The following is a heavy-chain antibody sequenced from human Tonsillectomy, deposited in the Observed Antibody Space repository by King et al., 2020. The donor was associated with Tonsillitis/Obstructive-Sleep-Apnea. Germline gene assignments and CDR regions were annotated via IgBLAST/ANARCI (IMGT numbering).Heavy chain of an antibody. Sequence: HVQLVESGGGVVQPGRSLRLSCAASGFKFSSYAMHWVRQAPGKGLDWEAFISYDGSNKYYADSVKGRFTISRDNSKNTLYMQMNSLRALDTAVYYCAKSIQGWHYFDYWGQGTLVTVSS. J-gene: IGHJ4*02. CDR2: ISYDGSNK. CDR3: AKSIQGWHYFDY. CDR1: GFKFSSYA. V-gene: IGHV3-30*04.